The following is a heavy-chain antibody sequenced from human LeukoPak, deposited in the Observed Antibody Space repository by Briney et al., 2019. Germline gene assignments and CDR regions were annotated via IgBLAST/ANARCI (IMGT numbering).Heavy chain of an antibody. J-gene: IGHJ4*02. V-gene: IGHV3-7*03. Sequence: PSETLSLTCAVDGGSFSGYYWSWIRQPPGKGLEWVANIKQDGSEKYYVDSVKGRFPNSRDNAKNSLYLQMNSLRAEDTAVYYCARGEYDSSGYYYWGQGTLVTVSS. CDR1: GGSFSGYY. CDR2: IKQDGSEK. CDR3: ARGEYDSSGYYY. D-gene: IGHD3-22*01.